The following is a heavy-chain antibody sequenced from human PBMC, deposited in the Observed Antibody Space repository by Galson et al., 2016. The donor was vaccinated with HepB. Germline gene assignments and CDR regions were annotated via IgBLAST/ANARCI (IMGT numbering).Heavy chain of an antibody. CDR2: ISAYDDNT. CDR1: GYTFSSYA. CDR3: ARGGYYVSSGSRRYDYYGMGV. D-gene: IGHD3-22*01. J-gene: IGHJ6*02. Sequence: SCKASGYTFSSYAINWVRQAPGQGLEWMGWISAYDDNTKYGQKLQGRVSMTTDPSTRPAYMELRRLRSDDTAVYFCARGGYYVSSGSRRYDYYGMGVWGQGTTVTVSS. V-gene: IGHV1-18*01.